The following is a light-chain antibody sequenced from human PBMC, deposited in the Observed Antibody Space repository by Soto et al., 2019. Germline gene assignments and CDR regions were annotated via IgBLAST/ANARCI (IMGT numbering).Light chain of an antibody. V-gene: IGLV2-8*01. J-gene: IGLJ2*01. CDR1: SSDVGGYNF. CDR3: SSYAGGNNLV. Sequence: QSALTQPPSASVSPGQSVTISCTGTSSDVGGYNFVSWYQQHPGKAPKLMIYEVSKRPSGVPDRFSGSKSGNTASLTVSGLQAEDEADNYCSSYAGGNNLVFGGGTKLTVL. CDR2: EVS.